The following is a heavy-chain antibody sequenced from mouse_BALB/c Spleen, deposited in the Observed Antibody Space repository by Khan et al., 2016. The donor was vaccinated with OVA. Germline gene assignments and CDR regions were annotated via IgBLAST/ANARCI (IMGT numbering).Heavy chain of an antibody. CDR1: GFSLSRYN. J-gene: IGHJ4*01. CDR2: IWGGGGT. CDR3: ARAYYRYDGYYAMDY. Sequence: QVQLKESGPGLVVPSQSLSITCTVSGFSLSRYNIHWVRQPPGKGLEWLGMIWGGGGTDYNSTLKSRLSISKDNSKSQVCLKMNSLQTDDTAMYYCARAYYRYDGYYAMDYWGQGTSVTVSS. D-gene: IGHD2-14*01. V-gene: IGHV2-6-4*01.